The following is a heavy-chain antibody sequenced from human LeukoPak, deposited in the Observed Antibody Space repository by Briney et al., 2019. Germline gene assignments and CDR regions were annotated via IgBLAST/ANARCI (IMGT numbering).Heavy chain of an antibody. CDR2: IKQDGSEK. V-gene: IGHV3-7*01. D-gene: IGHD3-22*01. CDR1: GFTFSSYW. J-gene: IGHJ3*02. CDR3: ARGGIVVDDASDI. Sequence: GGSLRLSCAASGFTFSSYWMSWVRQAPGKGLEWVANIKQDGSEKYYVDSVKGRFTISRDNAKNSLYLQMNSLRAEDTAVYYCARGGIVVDDASDIWGQGTMVTVSS.